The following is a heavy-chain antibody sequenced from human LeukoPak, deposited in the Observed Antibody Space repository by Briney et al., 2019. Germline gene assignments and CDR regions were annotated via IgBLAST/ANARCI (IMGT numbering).Heavy chain of an antibody. CDR1: GGSIGSYY. CDR2: IYHSGST. Sequence: SETLSLTCTVSGGSIGSYYWSWIRQPPGKGLEWIGYIYHSGSTSYNPSLKSRVTISVDTSKSQFSLKLSSVIAADTAVYYCARRTYSSGFDYIDYWGQGTLVTVSS. D-gene: IGHD6-19*01. CDR3: ARRTYSSGFDYIDY. V-gene: IGHV4-59*08. J-gene: IGHJ4*02.